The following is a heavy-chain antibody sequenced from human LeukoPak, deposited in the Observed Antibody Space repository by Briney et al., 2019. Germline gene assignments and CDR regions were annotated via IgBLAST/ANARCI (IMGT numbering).Heavy chain of an antibody. D-gene: IGHD3-16*01. CDR1: GFTFSSYE. V-gene: IGHV3-21*01. CDR2: ISSSSTYI. CDR3: AIYGGGMGNY. J-gene: IGHJ4*02. Sequence: GGSLRLSCAASGFTFSSYEMNWVRQAPGKGLEWASSISSSSTYIHYADSVKGRFTISRDNAKSSLYLQMNSLSAEDTAVYYCAIYGGGMGNYWGQGTLVTVSS.